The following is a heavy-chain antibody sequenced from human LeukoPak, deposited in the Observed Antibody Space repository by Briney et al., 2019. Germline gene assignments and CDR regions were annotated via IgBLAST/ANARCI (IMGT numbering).Heavy chain of an antibody. Sequence: PSETLSLTCTVSGVSISSYYWSWLRQPPGKGLEGMGYIYYSVTTNYNPSPKSRVTISVDTSKSHFSMKLSSVTAADTAVYYCARDGAYDFWSGYHPGYFDYWGQGTLVTVSS. CDR2: IYYSVTT. J-gene: IGHJ4*02. CDR3: ARDGAYDFWSGYHPGYFDY. V-gene: IGHV4-59*01. D-gene: IGHD3-3*01. CDR1: GVSISSYY.